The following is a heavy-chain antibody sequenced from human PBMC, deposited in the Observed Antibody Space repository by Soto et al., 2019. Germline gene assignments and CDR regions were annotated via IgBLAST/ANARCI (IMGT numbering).Heavy chain of an antibody. Sequence: QVQLVESGGGVVQPGRSLRLSCAASGFTFSSYGMHWVRQAPGKGLEWVAVISYDGSNKYYADSVKGRFTISRDNSKNTLYLQMNSLRAEDTAVYYCAKEGGYYDFWSGYSTQPYYYYGMDVWGQGTTVTVSS. J-gene: IGHJ6*02. V-gene: IGHV3-30*18. CDR1: GFTFSSYG. D-gene: IGHD3-3*01. CDR2: ISYDGSNK. CDR3: AKEGGYYDFWSGYSTQPYYYYGMDV.